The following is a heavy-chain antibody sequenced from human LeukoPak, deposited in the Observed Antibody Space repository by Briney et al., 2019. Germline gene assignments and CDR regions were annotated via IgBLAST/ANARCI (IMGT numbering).Heavy chain of an antibody. J-gene: IGHJ4*02. CDR2: ISWNSGSI. D-gene: IGHD6-25*01. CDR1: GFTFDDYA. Sequence: GRSLRLSCAASGFTFDDYAMHWVRHAPGKGLEWVSGISWNSGSIGYADSVKGRFTISRDNAKNSLYLQMNSLRAEDMALYYCAKDRAVFDYWGQGTLVTVSS. V-gene: IGHV3-9*03. CDR3: AKDRAVFDY.